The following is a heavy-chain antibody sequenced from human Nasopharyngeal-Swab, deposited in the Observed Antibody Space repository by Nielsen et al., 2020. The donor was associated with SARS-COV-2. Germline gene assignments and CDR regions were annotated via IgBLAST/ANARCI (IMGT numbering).Heavy chain of an antibody. V-gene: IGHV3-15*01. CDR2: IKSKTDGGTT. Sequence: GESLKISCAASGFTFSNAWMSWVRQAPGKGLEWVGRIKSKTDGGTTDYAAPVKGRFTISRDNSKDTLYLQMNSLRAEDTAVYYCAKEGPGMFGVVGLDVWGQGTTVTVSS. D-gene: IGHD3-3*01. CDR1: GFTFSNAW. J-gene: IGHJ6*02. CDR3: AKEGPGMFGVVGLDV.